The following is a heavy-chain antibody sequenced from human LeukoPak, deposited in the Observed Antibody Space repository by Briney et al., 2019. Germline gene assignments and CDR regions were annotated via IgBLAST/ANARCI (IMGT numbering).Heavy chain of an antibody. CDR3: AKSIFGVVKGTYFDY. V-gene: IGHV3-21*04. CDR1: GFTFSSYT. J-gene: IGHJ4*02. CDR2: ISSSTSYI. D-gene: IGHD3-3*01. Sequence: GGSLRLSCAASGFTFSSYTMNWVRQAPGKGLEWVSSISSSTSYIYYADSVKGRFTISRDNSKNSLYLQMNSLRTEDTALYYCAKSIFGVVKGTYFDYWGQGTLVTVSS.